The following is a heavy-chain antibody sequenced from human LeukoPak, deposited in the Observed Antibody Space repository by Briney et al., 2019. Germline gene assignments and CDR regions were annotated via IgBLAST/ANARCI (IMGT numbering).Heavy chain of an antibody. CDR2: IYYSGST. CDR1: GFTLTDYY. Sequence: GSLRLSCAASGFTLTDYYMSWIRQPPGKGLEWIGSIYYSGSTYYNPSLKSRVTISVDTSKNQFSLGLSSVTAADTAVYYCARVSGQFYFYYYMDVWGKGTTVTISS. D-gene: IGHD6-19*01. J-gene: IGHJ6*03. V-gene: IGHV4-38-2*01. CDR3: ARVSGQFYFYYYMDV.